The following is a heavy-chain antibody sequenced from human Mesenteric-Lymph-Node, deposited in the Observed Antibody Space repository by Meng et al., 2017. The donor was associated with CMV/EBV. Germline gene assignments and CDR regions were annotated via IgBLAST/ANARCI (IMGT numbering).Heavy chain of an antibody. CDR3: ARGSSYDILTGYFDY. J-gene: IGHJ4*02. D-gene: IGHD3-9*01. CDR2: INHSGST. V-gene: IGHV4-34*01. CDR1: GGSFSGYY. Sequence: VKVTQLGPGLLRPSGTLSVTCAVYGGSFSGYYWNWIRQSPEKGLEWIGEINHSGSTTYNPSFTSRIIISVDTSTNQISLNMSSVTAADTAVYYCARGSSYDILTGYFDYWGQGALVTVSS.